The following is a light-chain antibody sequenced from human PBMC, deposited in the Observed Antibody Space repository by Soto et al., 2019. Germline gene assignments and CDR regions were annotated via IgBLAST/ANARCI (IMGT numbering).Light chain of an antibody. J-gene: IGKJ5*01. CDR2: GAS. CDR1: QSVTTS. Sequence: EIGLTQSPDTLSLSPGGRATLSCRASQSVTTSLAWYQQKPGQPPRLLISGASVRASGVPVRISGSGSGTDFTLNISRLEPEDFALYYCQQYGGSPITFGLGTRLEGK. V-gene: IGKV3-20*01. CDR3: QQYGGSPIT.